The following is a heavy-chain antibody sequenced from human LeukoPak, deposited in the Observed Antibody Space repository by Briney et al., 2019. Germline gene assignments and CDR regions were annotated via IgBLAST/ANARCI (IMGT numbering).Heavy chain of an antibody. CDR2: ISSSGSTI. Sequence: PGGSLRLSCAASGFTFSDYYMSWIRQAPGKGLEWVSYISSSGSTIYYADSVKGRFTISRDNAKNSLYLQMNSLRAEDTAVYYCARGYYDSSGYYLPYGMDVWGQGTTVTVSS. D-gene: IGHD3-22*01. CDR1: GFTFSDYY. V-gene: IGHV3-11*01. J-gene: IGHJ6*02. CDR3: ARGYYDSSGYYLPYGMDV.